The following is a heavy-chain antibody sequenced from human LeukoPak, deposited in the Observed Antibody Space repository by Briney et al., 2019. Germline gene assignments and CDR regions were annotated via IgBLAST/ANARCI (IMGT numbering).Heavy chain of an antibody. CDR2: ISSSSSYI. J-gene: IGHJ4*02. V-gene: IGHV3-21*01. CDR3: ARRGGSSSFAPY. D-gene: IGHD6-13*01. CDR1: GFTFSSYR. Sequence: GGSLRLSCAASGFTFSSYRMNWVRQAPGKGLEWVSSISSSSSYIYYADSVKGRFTISRDNAKNSLYLQMNSLRAEDTAVYYCARRGGSSSFAPYWGQGTLVTVSS.